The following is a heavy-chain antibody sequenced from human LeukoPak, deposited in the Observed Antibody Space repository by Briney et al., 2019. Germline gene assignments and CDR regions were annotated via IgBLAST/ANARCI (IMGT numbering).Heavy chain of an antibody. V-gene: IGHV3-23*01. J-gene: IGHJ5*02. D-gene: IGHD6-13*01. Sequence: GGSLRLSCAASGFTFSSYAMSWVRQAPGKGLEWVSAISGSGGSTYYADSVKGRFTISRHNSKNTLYLQMNSLRAEDTAVYYCARFGSSLWFDPWGQGTLVTVSS. CDR1: GFTFSSYA. CDR3: ARFGSSLWFDP. CDR2: ISGSGGST.